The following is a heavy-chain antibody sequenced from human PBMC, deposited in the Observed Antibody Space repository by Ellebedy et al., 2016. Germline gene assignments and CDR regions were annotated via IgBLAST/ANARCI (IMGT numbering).Heavy chain of an antibody. D-gene: IGHD2-15*01. CDR2: VSYDGSSK. CDR3: ASVSSDCYGGSCYSKLGDY. CDR1: GFTFSRYG. V-gene: IGHV3-30*19. Sequence: GGSLRLSCAASGFTFSRYGMHWVRQAPGKGLEWVAVVSYDGSSKYYADSVKGRFTISRDNSKNTLYLQMNSLRTEDTAVYYCASVSSDCYGGSCYSKLGDYWGQGTLVIVSS. J-gene: IGHJ4*02.